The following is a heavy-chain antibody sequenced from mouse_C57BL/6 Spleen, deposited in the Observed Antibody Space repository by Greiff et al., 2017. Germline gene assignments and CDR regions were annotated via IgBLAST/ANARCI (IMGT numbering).Heavy chain of an antibody. V-gene: IGHV14-2*01. CDR2: IDPEDGAT. CDR1: GFNIKDYY. J-gene: IGHJ2*01. CDR3: ARSDYFDY. Sequence: EVKLKQSGAELVKPGASVKLSCTASGFNIKDYYMHWVKQRTEQGLEWIGRIDPEDGATTYAPKFQGKATITADTSSNTAYMQISSLTSEDTAVYSCARSDYFDYWGQGTTLTVSS.